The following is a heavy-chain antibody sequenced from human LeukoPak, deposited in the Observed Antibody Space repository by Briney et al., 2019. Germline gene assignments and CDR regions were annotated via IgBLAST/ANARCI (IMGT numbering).Heavy chain of an antibody. CDR2: ISWNSGSI. CDR3: AKDFRCSSTSCYTGFDY. Sequence: PGRSLTLSCAASGFTFDDYAMHWVRPAPGKGLEWVSGISWNSGSIGYADSVKGRFTISRDNAKNSLYLQMNSLRAEDTALYYCAKDFRCSSTSCYTGFDYWGQGTLVTVSS. CDR1: GFTFDDYA. D-gene: IGHD2-2*02. V-gene: IGHV3-9*01. J-gene: IGHJ4*02.